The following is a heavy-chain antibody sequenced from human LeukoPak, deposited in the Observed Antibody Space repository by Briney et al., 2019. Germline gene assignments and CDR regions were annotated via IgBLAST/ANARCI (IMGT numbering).Heavy chain of an antibody. CDR1: GFTFSSYA. CDR2: IRGSGGST. Sequence: GGSLRLSCAASGFTFSSYAMSWVRQAPGKGLEWVSAIRGSGGSTYYADSVKGRFTISRDNSKNTLYLQMNSLRAEDTAVYYCAKSIAAAGKFDYWGQGTLVTVSS. CDR3: AKSIAAAGKFDY. V-gene: IGHV3-23*01. D-gene: IGHD6-13*01. J-gene: IGHJ4*02.